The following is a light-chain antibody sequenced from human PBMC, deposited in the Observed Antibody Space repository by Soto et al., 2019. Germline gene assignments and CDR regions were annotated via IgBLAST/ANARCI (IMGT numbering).Light chain of an antibody. CDR3: ETWDSNSNWV. Sequence: QSVLTQSSSASASLGSSVKLTCTLSSGHSSYIIAWHQQQPGKAPRYLMKLEGSGSYNKGSGVPDRFSGSGSGADRYLTISNLQSEDEADYYCETWDSNSNWVFGGGTKLTVL. CDR1: SGHSSYI. CDR2: LEGSGSY. J-gene: IGLJ3*02. V-gene: IGLV4-60*03.